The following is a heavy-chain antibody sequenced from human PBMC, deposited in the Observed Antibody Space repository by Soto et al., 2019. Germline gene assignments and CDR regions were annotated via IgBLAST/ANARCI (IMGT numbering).Heavy chain of an antibody. D-gene: IGHD3-22*01. Sequence: GESLKISCKGSGYSFTSYWIGWVRQMPGKGLEWMGIIYPGDSDTRYSPSFQGQVTISADKSISTAYLQWSSLKASDTAMYYCARHFYYDSSGYPYYFDYWGQGTLVTVSS. J-gene: IGHJ4*02. CDR1: GYSFTSYW. CDR2: IYPGDSDT. V-gene: IGHV5-51*01. CDR3: ARHFYYDSSGYPYYFDY.